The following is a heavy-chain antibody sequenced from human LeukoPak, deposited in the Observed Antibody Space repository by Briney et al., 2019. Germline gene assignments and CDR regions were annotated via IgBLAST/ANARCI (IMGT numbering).Heavy chain of an antibody. CDR2: IYYRGST. D-gene: IGHD3-9*01. J-gene: IGHJ3*02. V-gene: IGHV4-59*08. CDR3: ARQGYDILTGYIDAFDI. CDR1: GGSMTRYY. Sequence: SETLSLTCSVSGGSMTRYYWSWIRQPPGKGLEWIGYIYYRGSTNYNPSLESRVTISVDTSKNQFSLRLRSVTAAETAIYNCARQGYDILTGYIDAFDIWGQGTMVTVSS.